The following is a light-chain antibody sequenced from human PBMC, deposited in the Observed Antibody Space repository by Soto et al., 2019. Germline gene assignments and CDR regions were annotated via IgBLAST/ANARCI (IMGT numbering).Light chain of an antibody. CDR2: GAA. Sequence: EIVLTQSPGTLSLSPGERATLSCRASQSVSSSYLAWYQQKPGQAPRLLIYGAASTATGIPNRFSGSGSGTDFTLIISRLEPADFAVYYCQQYGETFGQGTKVEIK. CDR1: QSVSSSY. J-gene: IGKJ1*01. V-gene: IGKV3-20*01. CDR3: QQYGET.